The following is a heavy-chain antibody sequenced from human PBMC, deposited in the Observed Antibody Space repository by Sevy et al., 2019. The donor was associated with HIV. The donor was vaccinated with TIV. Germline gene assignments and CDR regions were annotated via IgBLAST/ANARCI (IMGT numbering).Heavy chain of an antibody. J-gene: IGHJ4*02. CDR3: AKEPMVATSLTFDY. D-gene: IGHD5-12*01. CDR2: IWYDGSNK. V-gene: IGHV3-33*06. Sequence: GGSLRLSCAASGFTFSSYGMHWVRQAPGKGLEWVAVIWYDGSNKYYADSVKGRFTISRDNSKNTLYLQMNSLRAEDTAVYYCAKEPMVATSLTFDYWGQGTLVTVSS. CDR1: GFTFSSYG.